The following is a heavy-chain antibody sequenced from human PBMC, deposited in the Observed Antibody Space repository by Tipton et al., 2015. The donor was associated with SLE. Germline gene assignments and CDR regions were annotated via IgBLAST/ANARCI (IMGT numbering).Heavy chain of an antibody. CDR3: ARMGDRWYFDL. Sequence: TLSLACTVSGGSISSHYWTWIRQHPGKGLEFIAFIYFSGRTYYSPSLKSRVTISVDTSENQFSLKLSSVTAADTAVYYCARMGDRWYFDLWGRGTLLTVSS. D-gene: IGHD3-16*01. CDR1: GGSISSHY. CDR2: IYFSGRT. V-gene: IGHV4-31*03. J-gene: IGHJ2*01.